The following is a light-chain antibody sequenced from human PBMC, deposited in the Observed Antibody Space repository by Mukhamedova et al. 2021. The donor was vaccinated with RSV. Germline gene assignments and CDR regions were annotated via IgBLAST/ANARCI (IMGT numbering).Light chain of an antibody. Sequence: GKAPKPLIYAASSLQSGVPSRFSGSGSGTDFTLTISSLQLEDFATYYCQQANSFPYSFGQGTKLEIK. CDR3: QQANSFPYS. CDR2: AAS. J-gene: IGKJ2*03. V-gene: IGKV1-12*01.